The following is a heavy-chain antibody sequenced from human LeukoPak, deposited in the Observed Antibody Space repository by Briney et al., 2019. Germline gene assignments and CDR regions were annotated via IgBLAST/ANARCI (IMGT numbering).Heavy chain of an antibody. J-gene: IGHJ5*02. Sequence: PGGSLRDSCKASLYTFTSDGISWGRQAPGEGLEWVSCISASVGNTNYAQTLQGRVTISTDTSTSTPYMHRTSLRAEHTPVYNCARENHGNITMVRGVTTWLAPWGQGPLVTV. V-gene: IGHV1-18*01. CDR2: ISASVGNT. CDR1: LYTFTSDG. D-gene: IGHD3-10*01. CDR3: ARENHGNITMVRGVTTWLAP.